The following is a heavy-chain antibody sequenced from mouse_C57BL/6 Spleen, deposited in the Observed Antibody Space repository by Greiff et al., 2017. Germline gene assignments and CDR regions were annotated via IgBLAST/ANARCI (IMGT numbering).Heavy chain of an antibody. V-gene: IGHV1-5*01. CDR3: TRLTGTKALYWYFDV. CDR1: GYTFTSYW. J-gene: IGHJ1*03. D-gene: IGHD4-1*01. CDR2: IYPGNSDT. Sequence: EVQLQQSGTVLARPGASVKLSCKTSGYTFTSYWMHWVKQRPGQGLEWIGAIYPGNSDTSYNQKFKGKAKLTAVTSASTAYMELSSLTNEDSAVYYCTRLTGTKALYWYFDVWGTGTTVTVSS.